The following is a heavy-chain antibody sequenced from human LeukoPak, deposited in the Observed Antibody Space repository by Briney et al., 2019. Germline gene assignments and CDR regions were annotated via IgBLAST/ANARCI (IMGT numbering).Heavy chain of an antibody. V-gene: IGHV1-24*01. J-gene: IGHJ4*02. CDR2: FDPEDGET. CDR3: ATATVAGTFSFDY. D-gene: IGHD6-19*01. CDR1: GYTLTELS. Sequence: ASVKVSFKVSGYTLTELSMHWVRQAPGKGPEWMGGFDPEDGETIYAQKFQGRVTMTEDTSTDTAYMELSSLRSEDTAVYHCATATVAGTFSFDYWGQGTLVTVSS.